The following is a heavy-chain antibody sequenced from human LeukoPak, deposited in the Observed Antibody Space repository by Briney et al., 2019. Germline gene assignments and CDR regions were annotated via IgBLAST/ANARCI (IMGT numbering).Heavy chain of an antibody. V-gene: IGHV3-15*01. CDR1: GFTFSNAW. CDR3: TTAPKRGYSGYDYIRYYGMDV. D-gene: IGHD5-12*01. Sequence: GGSLRLSCAASGFTFSNAWMSWVRQAPGKGLEWVGRIKSKTDGGTTDYAAPVKGRFTISRDDSKNTLCLQMNSLKTEDTAVYYCTTAPKRGYSGYDYIRYYGMDVWGQGTTVTVSS. J-gene: IGHJ6*02. CDR2: IKSKTDGGTT.